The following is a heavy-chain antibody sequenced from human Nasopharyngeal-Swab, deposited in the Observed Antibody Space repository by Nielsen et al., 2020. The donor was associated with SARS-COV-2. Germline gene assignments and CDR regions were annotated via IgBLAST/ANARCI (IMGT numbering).Heavy chain of an antibody. CDR3: AKDPALEWSYYYGMDV. CDR1: GFTFSSYA. J-gene: IGHJ6*02. D-gene: IGHD3-3*01. V-gene: IGHV3-23*03. CDR2: IYSGGSSS. Sequence: GESLKISCAASGFTFSSYAMSWVRQAPGKGLEWVSVIYSGGSSSYYADSVKGRFTISRDNSKNTLYLQMNSLRVEDTAVYYCAKDPALEWSYYYGMDVWGQGTTVTVSS.